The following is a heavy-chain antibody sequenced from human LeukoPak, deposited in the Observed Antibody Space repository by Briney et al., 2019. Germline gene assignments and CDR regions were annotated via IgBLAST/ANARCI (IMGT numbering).Heavy chain of an antibody. CDR2: INQDESQK. CDR3: ARLKDDVTKLDY. CDR1: GFTFRTYW. Sequence: GGSLRLSCAASGFTFRTYWMSWVRQAPGKGLEWVASINQDESQKRYVDSVQGRFTISRDNTKNSLFLRMNSLRAEDTAVYYCARLKDDVTKLDYWGQGTLVTVSS. D-gene: IGHD2-8*01. J-gene: IGHJ4*02. V-gene: IGHV3-7*01.